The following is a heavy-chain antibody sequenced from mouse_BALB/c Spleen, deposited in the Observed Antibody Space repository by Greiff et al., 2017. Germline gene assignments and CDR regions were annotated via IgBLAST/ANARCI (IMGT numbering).Heavy chain of an antibody. J-gene: IGHJ2*01. CDR2: IWAGGST. Sequence: VMLVESGPGLVAPSQSLSITCTVSGFSLTSYGVHWVRQPPGKGLEWLGVIWAGGSTNYNSALMSRLSISKDNSKSQVFLKMNSLQTDDTAMYYCARDHGSSYSFDYWGQGTTLTVSS. D-gene: IGHD1-1*01. CDR1: GFSLTSYG. CDR3: ARDHGSSYSFDY. V-gene: IGHV2-9*02.